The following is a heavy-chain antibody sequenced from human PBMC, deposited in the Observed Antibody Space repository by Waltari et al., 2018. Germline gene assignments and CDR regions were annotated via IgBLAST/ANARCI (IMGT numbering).Heavy chain of an antibody. J-gene: IGHJ6*04. V-gene: IGHV4-39*01. CDR3: AEAFWSGYSPYRV. CDR2: IYYSGST. D-gene: IGHD3-3*01. Sequence: QLQLQASGPGLVKPSETLSLTCTVAGGSISSSSYYWGWLRQPPGKGLEWIGSIYYSGSTYYNPSLKSRVTISVDTSKNQFSLKLSSVTAADTAVYYCAEAFWSGYSPYRVWGKGTTVTVSS. CDR1: GGSISSSSYY.